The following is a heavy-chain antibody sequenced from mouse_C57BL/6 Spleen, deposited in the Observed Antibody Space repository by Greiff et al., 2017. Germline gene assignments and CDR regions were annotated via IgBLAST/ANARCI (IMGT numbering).Heavy chain of an antibody. J-gene: IGHJ2*01. CDR3: ARSGEYDGPRDY. V-gene: IGHV1-59*01. CDR1: GYTFTSYW. Sequence: QVQLQQPGAELVRPGTSVKLSCKASGYTFTSYWMHWVKQRPGQGLEWIGVIDPSDSYTNYNQKFKGKATLTVDTSSSTAYMQLSSLTSEDSAVYYGARSGEYDGPRDYWGQGTTLTVSS. CDR2: IDPSDSYT. D-gene: IGHD2-14*01.